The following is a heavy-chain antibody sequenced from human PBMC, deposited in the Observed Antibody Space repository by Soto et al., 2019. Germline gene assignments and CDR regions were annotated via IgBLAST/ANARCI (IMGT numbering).Heavy chain of an antibody. V-gene: IGHV3-30-3*01. CDR3: ARGHREGIAVVVGARPAGYGVDV. D-gene: IGHD2-15*01. J-gene: IGHJ6*02. CDR1: GFTFRIYA. CDR2: ISYDGSNK. Sequence: QVHLVESGGGVVQPGRSLRLSCAASGFTFRIYAMHWVRQAPGKGLECVAVISYDGSNKFYRDSVKGRFTISRDNSKNTLSRQISSLRYEDTTVQYCARGHREGIAVVVGARPAGYGVDVWGQRTRVTVSS.